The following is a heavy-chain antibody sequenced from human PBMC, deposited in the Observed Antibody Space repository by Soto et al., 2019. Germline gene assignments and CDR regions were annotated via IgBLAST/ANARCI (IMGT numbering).Heavy chain of an antibody. CDR3: AGGGGGPLDY. V-gene: IGHV3-30-3*01. CDR1: GFTFSSYA. J-gene: IGHJ4*02. Sequence: ESGGGVVQPGRSLRLSCAASGFTFSSYAMHWVRQAPGKGLEWVAVISYDGSNKYYADSVKGRFTISRDNSKNTLYLQMNSLRAEDTAVYYCAGGGGGPLDYWGQGTLVTVSS. CDR2: ISYDGSNK. D-gene: IGHD2-15*01.